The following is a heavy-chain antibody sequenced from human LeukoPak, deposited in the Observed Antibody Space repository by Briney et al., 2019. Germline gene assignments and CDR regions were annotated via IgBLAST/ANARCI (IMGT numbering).Heavy chain of an antibody. CDR2: ISSSSTYI. J-gene: IGHJ4*02. CDR1: GFTCSSYS. D-gene: IGHD6-13*01. CDR3: ASQYTSSRIFDD. Sequence: GGSLRLSCAASGFTCSSYSMNWVRQAPGKGLEWVSSISSSSTYIYYADSVKGRFTVSRDNAKNSLYLQMNSLRAEDTAVYFCASQYTSSRIFDDWGQGTLVTVSS. V-gene: IGHV3-21*01.